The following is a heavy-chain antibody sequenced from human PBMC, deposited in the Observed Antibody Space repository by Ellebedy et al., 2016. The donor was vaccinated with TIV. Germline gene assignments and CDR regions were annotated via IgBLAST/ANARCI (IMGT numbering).Heavy chain of an antibody. CDR2: ISGSRGTT. V-gene: IGHV3-23*01. D-gene: IGHD3-22*01. J-gene: IGHJ4*02. CDR1: GFTFSRYD. CDR3: AKDRDYFYDSSGFDY. Sequence: GESLKISRAASGFTFSRYDMNWVRQAPGKGLEWVSRISGSRGTTNYADSVKGRFTISRDNSKNILYLQMNSLRADDTAVYYCAKDRDYFYDSSGFDYWGQGSLVTVSS.